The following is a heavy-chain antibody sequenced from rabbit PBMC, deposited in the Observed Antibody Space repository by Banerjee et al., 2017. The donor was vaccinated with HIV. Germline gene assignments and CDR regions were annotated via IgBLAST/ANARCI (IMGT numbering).Heavy chain of an antibody. CDR1: GFSFSNGYV. CDR2: IYTGNST. J-gene: IGHJ4*01. V-gene: IGHV1S45*01. CDR3: ARDLAGVIGWNFDL. D-gene: IGHD4-1*01. Sequence: QEQLEESGGDLVKPEGSLTLTCTASGFSFSNGYVMCWVRQAPGKGLEWIGFIYTGNSTYYASWAKGRFTISRTSSTTVALQMTSLTAADTATYFCARDLAGVIGWNFDLWGPGTLVTVS.